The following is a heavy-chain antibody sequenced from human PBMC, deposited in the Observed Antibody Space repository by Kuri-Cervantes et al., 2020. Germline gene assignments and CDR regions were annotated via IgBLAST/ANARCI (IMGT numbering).Heavy chain of an antibody. CDR2: INHSGST. D-gene: IGHD5-18*01. J-gene: IGHJ6*02. CDR3: ERNAAFVRGGMDV. V-gene: IGHV4-34*01. Sequence: ESLKISCAVYGGSFSGYYWSWIRQPPGKGLEWIGEINHSGSTNYNPSLKSRLTISLDTSKNLFSLRLSSVTAADAAVYYCERNAAFVRGGMDVWGQGTTVTVSS. CDR1: GGSFSGYY.